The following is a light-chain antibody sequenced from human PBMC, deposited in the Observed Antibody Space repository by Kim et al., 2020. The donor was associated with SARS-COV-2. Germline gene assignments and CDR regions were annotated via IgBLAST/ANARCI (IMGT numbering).Light chain of an antibody. V-gene: IGKV3-20*01. CDR1: QRVSSSY. CDR3: QQYGRSPLT. CDR2: GAS. Sequence: SPGERAPLSCRASQRVSSSYLAWYQQRPGQAPRLLIYGASSRATGIPDRFSGSGSGADFTLTISRLESEDFAVYYCQQYGRSPLTFGGGTKVDIK. J-gene: IGKJ4*01.